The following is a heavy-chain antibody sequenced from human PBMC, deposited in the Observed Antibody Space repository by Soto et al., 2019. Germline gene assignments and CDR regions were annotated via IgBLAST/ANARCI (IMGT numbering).Heavy chain of an antibody. J-gene: IGHJ4*02. V-gene: IGHV3-30*18. CDR3: AKDQASGQGSFDS. CDR1: GFTFNIYV. Sequence: PGGSLRVSCAASGFTFNIYVMHWVRQAPDKGLEWVALISYDGSNQYYADSVKGRFTISRDNSKNTLFLQMNSLRADDTAVYYCAKDQASGQGSFDSWGQGTLVTVSS. CDR2: ISYDGSNQ.